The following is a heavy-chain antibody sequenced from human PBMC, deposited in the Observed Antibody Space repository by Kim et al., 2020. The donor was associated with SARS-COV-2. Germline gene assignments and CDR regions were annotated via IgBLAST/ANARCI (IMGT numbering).Heavy chain of an antibody. CDR3: ARDYFDTSGEAPY. J-gene: IGHJ4*02. CDR1: GFTFSVYT. CDR2: ITSRGHE. V-gene: IGHV3-21*01. Sequence: GGSLRLSCAASGFTFSVYTVNWVRQAPGKGLEWVSTITSRGHEYYADSVKGRFTISRDNDQSSLYLQMNSLRAEDTAVYYCARDYFDTSGEAPYWGQGTLVTGSS. D-gene: IGHD3-22*01.